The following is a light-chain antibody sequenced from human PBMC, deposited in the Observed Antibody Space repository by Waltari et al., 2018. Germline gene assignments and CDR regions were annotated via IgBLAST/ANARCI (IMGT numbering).Light chain of an antibody. Sequence: QSALTQPASVSGSPGQSITISCTGTSSDVGNYNLVSWYQKYPGKAPKVMIYDDNRRPAGVSDRFSGSKSGNAASLTISGVQAEDEADYYFCSYAGNYKWVVGGGTKLTVL. J-gene: IGLJ3*02. CDR1: SSDVGNYNL. V-gene: IGLV2-23*01. CDR2: DDN. CDR3: CSYAGNYKWV.